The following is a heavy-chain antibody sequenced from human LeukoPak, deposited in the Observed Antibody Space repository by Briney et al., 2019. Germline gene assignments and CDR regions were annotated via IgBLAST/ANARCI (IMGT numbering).Heavy chain of an antibody. D-gene: IGHD5-18*01. V-gene: IGHV1-24*01. J-gene: IGHJ4*02. CDR2: FDPEDGET. CDR3: ATELGGYSYGLPVDY. CDR1: GYTLTELS. Sequence: ASVKVSCKVSGYTLTELSMHWVRQAPGKGLEWMGGFDPEDGETMYAQKFQGRVTMTEDTSTDTDYMELSSLRSEDTAVYYCATELGGYSYGLPVDYWGQGTPVTVSS.